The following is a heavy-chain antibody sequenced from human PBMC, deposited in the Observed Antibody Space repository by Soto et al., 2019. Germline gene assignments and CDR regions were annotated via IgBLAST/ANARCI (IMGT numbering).Heavy chain of an antibody. J-gene: IGHJ4*02. Sequence: QVQLVQSGAEVKKPGSSVKVSYKASGGPFRSNTINWVRQAPGQRLEWMGGIIPNFNSPTYARKFQGRVTITADDSTNTAYIELRSLRSEDTAVYYCARDDRIGTYWPAYWGQGTQVTVSS. CDR3: ARDDRIGTYWPAY. D-gene: IGHD2-8*02. CDR1: GGPFRSNT. CDR2: IIPNFNSP. V-gene: IGHV1-69*01.